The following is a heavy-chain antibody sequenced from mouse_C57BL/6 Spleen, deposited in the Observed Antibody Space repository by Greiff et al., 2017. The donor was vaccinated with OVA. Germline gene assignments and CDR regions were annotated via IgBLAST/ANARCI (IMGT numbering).Heavy chain of an antibody. CDR3: ARVGGLTGPFDY. CDR2: IDPSDSYT. CDR1: GYTFTSYW. D-gene: IGHD4-1*01. J-gene: IGHJ2*01. V-gene: IGHV1-59*01. Sequence: QVQLQQPGAELVRPGTSVKLSCKASGYTFTSYWMHWVKQRPGQGLEWIGVIDPSDSYTNYNQKFKGKATLTVDTSSSTAYMQLSSLTSEDSAVYYCARVGGLTGPFDYWGQGTTLTVSS.